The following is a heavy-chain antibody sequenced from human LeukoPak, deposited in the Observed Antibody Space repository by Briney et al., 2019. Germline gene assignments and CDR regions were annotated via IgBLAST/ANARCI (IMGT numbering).Heavy chain of an antibody. CDR3: AIEIGSGIDY. D-gene: IGHD2-15*01. Sequence: PGGSLRLSCVASGFSISSCWMSWVRQAPGEGLEWVANIKQDGSEKNFVDSVKGRFTISRDNAKNSLYLEMNSLRADDTAVYYCAIEIGSGIDYWGRGTLVTVSS. CDR1: GFSISSCW. J-gene: IGHJ4*02. CDR2: IKQDGSEK. V-gene: IGHV3-7*05.